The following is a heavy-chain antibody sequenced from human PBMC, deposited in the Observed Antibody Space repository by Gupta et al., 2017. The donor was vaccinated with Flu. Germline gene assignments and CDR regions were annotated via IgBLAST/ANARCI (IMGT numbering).Heavy chain of an antibody. Sequence: EVQLLESGGGLVQPGGSLRLSCAASGFTFSSYAMSWVRQAPGKGLEWVSAISGSGGSTYYADSVKGRFTISRDNSKNTLYLQMNSLRAEDTAVYYCAKDPPYYDSSGYFEAAFDIWGQGTMVTVSS. J-gene: IGHJ3*02. CDR2: ISGSGGST. CDR1: GFTFSSYA. CDR3: AKDPPYYDSSGYFEAAFDI. D-gene: IGHD3-22*01. V-gene: IGHV3-23*01.